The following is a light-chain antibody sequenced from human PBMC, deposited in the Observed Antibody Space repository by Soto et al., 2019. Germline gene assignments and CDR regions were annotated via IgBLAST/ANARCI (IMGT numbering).Light chain of an antibody. V-gene: IGKV3-15*01. Sequence: EIVMTQSPPTLSVSPGERATLSCRASQSISRNLAWFQQKPGQAPRLLIFGASTRAAGIPARFSGSGSGTEFTLTISGLQSEDFAVYFCHQYENWPKTFGQGTKVDIK. CDR3: HQYENWPKT. CDR2: GAS. CDR1: QSISRN. J-gene: IGKJ1*01.